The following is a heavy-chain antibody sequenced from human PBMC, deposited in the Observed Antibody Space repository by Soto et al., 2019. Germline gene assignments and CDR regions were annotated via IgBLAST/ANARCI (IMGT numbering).Heavy chain of an antibody. CDR1: GFTFSSYA. CDR2: ISGSGGST. D-gene: IGHD3-22*01. V-gene: IGHV3-23*01. Sequence: PGGSLRLSCAASGFTFSSYAMSWVRQAPGKGLEWVSAISGSGGSTYYADSVKGRFTISRDNSKNTLYLQMNSLRAEDTAVYYCAKDLTPNYYDSSGLSPPFDYWGQGTLVTVSS. J-gene: IGHJ4*02. CDR3: AKDLTPNYYDSSGLSPPFDY.